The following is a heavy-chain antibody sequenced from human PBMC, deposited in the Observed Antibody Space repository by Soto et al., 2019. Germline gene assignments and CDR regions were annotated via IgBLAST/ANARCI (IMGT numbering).Heavy chain of an antibody. V-gene: IGHV3-48*02. CDR1: GFTFSSYS. CDR3: ARDASSGYSTRWFADY. J-gene: IGHJ4*02. Sequence: QTGGSLRLSCAASGFTFSSYSMNWVRQAPGKGLEWVSYISSSSSTIYYADSVKGRFTISRDNAKNSLNLQMNSLRDEDTAVYFCARDASSGYSTRWFADYWGQGTLVTVSS. D-gene: IGHD6-13*01. CDR2: ISSSSSTI.